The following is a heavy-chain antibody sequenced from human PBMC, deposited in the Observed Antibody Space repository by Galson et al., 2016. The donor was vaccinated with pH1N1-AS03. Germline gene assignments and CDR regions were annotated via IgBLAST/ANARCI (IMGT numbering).Heavy chain of an antibody. V-gene: IGHV4-59*01. CDR1: GGSIYTYY. J-gene: IGHJ4*02. CDR3: ASEDF. CDR2: IYFGGST. Sequence: SETLSLTCTVSGGSIYTYYWNWIRQSPGKGLEWIGNIYFGGSTNYNPSLESRVTLSLDTSKSQFSLKLTSVTVADTAVYYCASEDFWGQGTLVIVSS.